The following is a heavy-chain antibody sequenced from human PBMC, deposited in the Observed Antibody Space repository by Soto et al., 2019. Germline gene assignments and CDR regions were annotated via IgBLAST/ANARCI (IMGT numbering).Heavy chain of an antibody. V-gene: IGHV2-5*02. CDR1: GFSFSSRGVG. Sequence: SGHTLVNPTQTLTLTCTFSGFSFSSRGVGVGWNRQPPGKALEWLAVIYWDDDKRYSPSLKNRVTITKDTAKNQVVSTMTNMDPVDSCLYYCGYSQGTGSYVYWGQGTLVIVSS. J-gene: IGHJ4*02. D-gene: IGHD3-10*01. CDR2: IYWDDDK. CDR3: GYSQGTGSYVY.